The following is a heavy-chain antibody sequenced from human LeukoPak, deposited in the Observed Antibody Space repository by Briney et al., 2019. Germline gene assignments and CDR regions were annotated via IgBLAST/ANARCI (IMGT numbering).Heavy chain of an antibody. CDR2: IYTSGST. CDR1: GGSISSYY. Sequence: SEALSLTCTVSGGSISSYYWSWIRQPPGKGLEWIGYIYTSGSTNYNPSLKSRVTISVDTSKNQFSLKLSSVTAADTAVYYCARRYSGYEGWFDPWGQGTLVTVSS. D-gene: IGHD5-12*01. CDR3: ARRYSGYEGWFDP. J-gene: IGHJ5*02. V-gene: IGHV4-4*09.